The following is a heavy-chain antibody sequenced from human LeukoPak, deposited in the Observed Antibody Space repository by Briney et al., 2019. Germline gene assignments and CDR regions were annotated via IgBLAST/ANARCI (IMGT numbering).Heavy chain of an antibody. CDR1: GYTFTSYE. CDR2: MNSNSGNT. Sequence: ASVKVSCKASGYTFTSYEINWVRQATGQGLEWMGWMNSNSGNTGYAQKFQGRVTITRNTSISTAYMDMNSLRSDDTAVYYCARNLWFGESSDAFDMWGQGTMVTVSS. D-gene: IGHD3-10*01. V-gene: IGHV1-8*03. CDR3: ARNLWFGESSDAFDM. J-gene: IGHJ3*02.